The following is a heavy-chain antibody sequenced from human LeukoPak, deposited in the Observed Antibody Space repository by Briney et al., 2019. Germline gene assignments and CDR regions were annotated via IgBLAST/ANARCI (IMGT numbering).Heavy chain of an antibody. CDR3: AKEGADYDSSGYCYYFDY. D-gene: IGHD3-22*01. Sequence: PGGSLRLSCAASGFTFSSYAMSWVRQAPGKGLEWVSAISGSGGSTYYADSVKGRFTISRDNSKNTLYLQMNSLRAEDTAVYYCAKEGADYDSSGYCYYFDYWGQGTLVTVSS. V-gene: IGHV3-23*01. CDR1: GFTFSSYA. CDR2: ISGSGGST. J-gene: IGHJ4*02.